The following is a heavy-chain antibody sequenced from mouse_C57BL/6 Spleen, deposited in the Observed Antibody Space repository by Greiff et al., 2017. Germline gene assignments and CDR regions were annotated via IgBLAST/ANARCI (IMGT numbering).Heavy chain of an antibody. Sequence: EVKVVESGGGLVKPGGSLKLSCAASGFTFSSYTMSWVRQTPEKRLEWVATISGGGGNTYYPDSVKGRFTISRDNAKNALYLQMSSLRSADTALYYCARHGGRYAMDYWGQGTSVTVSS. CDR3: ARHGGRYAMDY. J-gene: IGHJ4*01. CDR2: ISGGGGNT. CDR1: GFTFSSYT. V-gene: IGHV5-9*01.